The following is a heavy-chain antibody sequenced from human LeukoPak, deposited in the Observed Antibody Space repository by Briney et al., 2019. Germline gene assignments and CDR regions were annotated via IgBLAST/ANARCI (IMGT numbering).Heavy chain of an antibody. V-gene: IGHV1-69*05. D-gene: IGHD1-26*01. J-gene: IGHJ6*03. CDR1: GDIFNSYS. Sequence: SVKVSCNASGDIFNSYSVSWVRQAPGQGLEWMGGIIPILWSTNYAQKFQRRVTITTDQYTRTAYMELNSLSSDDTAVYYCARVGRSRGSLPNSYYYMDVWGKGTTVTVSS. CDR3: ARVGRSRGSLPNSYYYMDV. CDR2: IIPILWST.